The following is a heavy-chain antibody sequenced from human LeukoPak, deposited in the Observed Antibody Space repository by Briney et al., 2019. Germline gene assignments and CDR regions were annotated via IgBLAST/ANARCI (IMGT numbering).Heavy chain of an antibody. D-gene: IGHD3-3*01. CDR2: IYYSGST. V-gene: IGHV4-59*01. Sequence: SETLSLTCTVSGCTISSYYWSWIRQPPGKGLEWIGCIYYSGSTNYNPSLKSRVTISVDTSKSQFSLKLSCVTAADTAVYYCARAGSRYDFWSGYFDYWGQGTLVTVSS. J-gene: IGHJ4*02. CDR3: ARAGSRYDFWSGYFDY. CDR1: GCTISSYY.